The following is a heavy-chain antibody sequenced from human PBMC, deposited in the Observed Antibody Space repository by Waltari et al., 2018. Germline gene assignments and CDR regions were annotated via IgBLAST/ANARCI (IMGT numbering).Heavy chain of an antibody. CDR3: ASDRKVMRGGYDRDDAFDI. V-gene: IGHV3-30-3*01. Sequence: QVQLVESGGGVVQPGRSLRLSCAASGFTFSSYAMHWVRQAPGKGLEWVAVISYDGSNKYYADSVKGRFTISRDNSKNTLYLQMNSLRAEDTAVYYCASDRKVMRGGYDRDDAFDIWGQGTMVTVSS. CDR2: ISYDGSNK. CDR1: GFTFSSYA. J-gene: IGHJ3*02. D-gene: IGHD5-12*01.